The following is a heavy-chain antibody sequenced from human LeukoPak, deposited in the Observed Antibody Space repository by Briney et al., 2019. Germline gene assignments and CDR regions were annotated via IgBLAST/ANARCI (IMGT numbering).Heavy chain of an antibody. CDR3: ARDSTTTIAAAAPSSVDY. Sequence: GASVKVSCKASGYTFTSYYMHWVRQAPGQGLEWMGIINPSGGSTSYAQKFQGRVTMTRDTSTSTVYMELSSLRSDETAVDYCARDSTTTIAAAAPSSVDYWGQGTLVTVSS. V-gene: IGHV1-46*01. CDR1: GYTFTSYY. CDR2: INPSGGST. D-gene: IGHD6-13*01. J-gene: IGHJ4*02.